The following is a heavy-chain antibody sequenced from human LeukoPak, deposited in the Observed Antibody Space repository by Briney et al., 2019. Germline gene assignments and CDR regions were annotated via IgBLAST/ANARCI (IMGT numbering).Heavy chain of an antibody. J-gene: IGHJ4*02. Sequence: GGSLRLSCAASGFTFSSYAMSWVRQAPGKGLEWVAVIWYDGSNKYYADSVKGRFTISRDNSKNTLYLQMNSLRAEDTAVYYCARGGWDSSSWYGFDYWGQGTLVTVSS. V-gene: IGHV3-33*08. CDR1: GFTFSSYA. CDR3: ARGGWDSSSWYGFDY. CDR2: IWYDGSNK. D-gene: IGHD6-13*01.